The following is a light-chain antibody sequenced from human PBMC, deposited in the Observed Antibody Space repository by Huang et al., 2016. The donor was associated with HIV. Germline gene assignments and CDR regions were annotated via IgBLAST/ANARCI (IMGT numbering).Light chain of an antibody. CDR2: SAS. J-gene: IGKJ1*01. CDR1: QDIGNF. V-gene: IGKV1-27*01. Sequence: DIQMTQSPPSLSASQGVRVTLTCRAGQDIGNFLAWFQQKPGGAPKLLIVSASTLHLGVPSRFTGRGSGTEVTLTITNLQPEDVATYYCQRYDTAPRAFGPGTKVDI. CDR3: QRYDTAPRA.